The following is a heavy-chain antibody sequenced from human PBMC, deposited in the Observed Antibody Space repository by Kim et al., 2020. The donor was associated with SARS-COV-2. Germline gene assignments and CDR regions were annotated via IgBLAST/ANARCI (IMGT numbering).Heavy chain of an antibody. CDR3: AKDSRWQLDGMDV. J-gene: IGHJ6*02. V-gene: IGHV3-9*01. D-gene: IGHD6-13*01. Sequence: YADSGKGRFTIARDNAKNALYLQMNSLRAEDTALYYCAKDSRWQLDGMDVWGQGTTVTVSS.